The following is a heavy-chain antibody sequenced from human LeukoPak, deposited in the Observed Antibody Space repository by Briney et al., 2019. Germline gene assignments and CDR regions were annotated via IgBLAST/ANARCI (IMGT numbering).Heavy chain of an antibody. Sequence: SETLSLTCTVSGGSISSSSYYWGWIRQPPGKGLEWIGSIYYSGSTYYNPSLKSRVTISVDTSKNQFSLKLSSVTAADTAVYYCASIVVLTAAFDYWGQGTLVTASS. CDR1: GGSISSSSYY. V-gene: IGHV4-39*01. CDR2: IYYSGST. D-gene: IGHD2-21*02. CDR3: ASIVVLTAAFDY. J-gene: IGHJ4*02.